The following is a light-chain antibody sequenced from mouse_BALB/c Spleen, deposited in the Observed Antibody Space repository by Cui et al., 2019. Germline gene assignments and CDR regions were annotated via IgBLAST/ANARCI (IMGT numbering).Light chain of an antibody. CDR2: YAS. V-gene: IGKV6-32*01. Sequence: IVMTQTPNFLLVSAGDRVTITCTDSPSVSNDVAWYQQKPRQSPKLLIYYASNRYTGVPERFTGSGYGTDFAFTISTVQAEDLAVYFCQQDYSSLTFGAGTKLGL. CDR1: PSVSND. J-gene: IGKJ5*01. CDR3: QQDYSSLT.